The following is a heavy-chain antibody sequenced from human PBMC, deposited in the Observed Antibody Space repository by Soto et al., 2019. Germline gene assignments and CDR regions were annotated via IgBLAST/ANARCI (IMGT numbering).Heavy chain of an antibody. J-gene: IGHJ5*02. D-gene: IGHD3-9*01. CDR1: GGSISSSSYY. CDR2: IYYSGST. V-gene: IGHV4-39*01. CDR3: ARVLRYFDWLHNNWFDP. Sequence: SETLSLTCTVSGGSISSSSYYWGWIRQPPGKGLEWIGSIYYSGSTYYNPSLKSRVTISVDTSKNQFSLKLSSVTAADTAVYYCARVLRYFDWLHNNWFDPWGQGTLVTVSS.